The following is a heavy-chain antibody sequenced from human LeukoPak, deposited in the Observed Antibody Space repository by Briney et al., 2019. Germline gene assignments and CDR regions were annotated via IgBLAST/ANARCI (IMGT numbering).Heavy chain of an antibody. Sequence: SVKVSCKASGGTFSSYAISWVRQAPGQGLEWMGRIIPILGIANYAQKFQGRVTITADKSTSTAYMELSSLRSEDTAVYYCARGYCSSTSCSHNWFDPWGQGTLVTVSS. V-gene: IGHV1-69*04. CDR2: IIPILGIA. CDR1: GGTFSSYA. CDR3: ARGYCSSTSCSHNWFDP. J-gene: IGHJ5*02. D-gene: IGHD2-2*01.